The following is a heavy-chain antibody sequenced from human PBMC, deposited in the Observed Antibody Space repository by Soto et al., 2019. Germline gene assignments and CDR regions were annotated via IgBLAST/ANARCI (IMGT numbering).Heavy chain of an antibody. Sequence: SETLSLTCAVYGGSFSGYYWSWIRQPPGKGLEWIGEINHSGSTNYNPSLKSRVTISVDTSKNQFSLKLSSVTAADTAVYYCAGGSGIYYRRRYWFDPWGQGTLVTVSS. CDR3: AGGSGIYYRRRYWFDP. J-gene: IGHJ5*02. CDR1: GGSFSGYY. CDR2: INHSGST. V-gene: IGHV4-34*01. D-gene: IGHD3-10*01.